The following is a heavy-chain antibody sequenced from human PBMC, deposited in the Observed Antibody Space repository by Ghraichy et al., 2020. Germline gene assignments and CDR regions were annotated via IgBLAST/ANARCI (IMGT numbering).Heavy chain of an antibody. CDR3: ARGRGGYNYTPLDV. V-gene: IGHV3-53*01. Sequence: GGSLRLSCAASGFIVSSNYMSWVRQAPGKGLECVSIIYSDSSTYYADSVKGRFTISRDNSKNTLYLQMNSLRAEDTAVYYCARGRGGYNYTPLDVWGKGTTVTVSS. D-gene: IGHD5-24*01. CDR1: GFIVSSNY. CDR2: IYSDSST. J-gene: IGHJ6*04.